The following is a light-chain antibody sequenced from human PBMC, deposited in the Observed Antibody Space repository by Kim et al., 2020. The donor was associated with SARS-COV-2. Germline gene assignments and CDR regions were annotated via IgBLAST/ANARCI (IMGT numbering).Light chain of an antibody. V-gene: IGLV2-14*03. CDR3: SSYTSSNTLV. Sequence: QSVLTQPASVSGSPGQSITISCTGTSSDIGGYNYVFWYQQHPGKAPKLMIYDVSDRPSGVSNRFSGSKSGYTASLTISGLQAEDEADYYCSSYTSSNTLVFGGGTQLTVL. J-gene: IGLJ2*01. CDR1: SSDIGGYNY. CDR2: DVS.